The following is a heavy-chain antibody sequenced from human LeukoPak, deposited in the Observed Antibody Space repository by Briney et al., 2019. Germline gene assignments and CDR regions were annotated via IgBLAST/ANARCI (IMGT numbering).Heavy chain of an antibody. Sequence: GGSLRLSCAASGFTFSSYAMSWVRQAPGKGLEWVSAISGSGGSSYYADSVKGQFTISRDNSKNTLYLQMNSLRAEDTAVYYCAKSGYCSGGSCHNWFDPWGQGTLVTVSS. CDR1: GFTFSSYA. V-gene: IGHV3-23*01. D-gene: IGHD2-15*01. J-gene: IGHJ5*02. CDR2: ISGSGGSS. CDR3: AKSGYCSGGSCHNWFDP.